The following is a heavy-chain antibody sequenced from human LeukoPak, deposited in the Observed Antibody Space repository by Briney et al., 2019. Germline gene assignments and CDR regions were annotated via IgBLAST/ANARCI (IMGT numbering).Heavy chain of an antibody. CDR3: AKFSSSWYGVGWFDP. CDR1: GYAFTGYS. CDR2: INPNSGGT. D-gene: IGHD6-13*01. Sequence: GASVKVSCKASGYAFTGYSMHWVRQAPGQGLEWMGWINPNSGGTNYAQKFQGRVTMTRDTSISTAYMELSRLRSDDTAVYYCAKFSSSWYGVGWFDPWGQGTLVTVSS. V-gene: IGHV1-2*02. J-gene: IGHJ5*02.